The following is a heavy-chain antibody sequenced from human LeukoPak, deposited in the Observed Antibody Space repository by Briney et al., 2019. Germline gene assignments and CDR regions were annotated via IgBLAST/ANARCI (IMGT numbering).Heavy chain of an antibody. J-gene: IGHJ6*03. D-gene: IGHD3-22*01. V-gene: IGHV3-15*01. CDR3: TATYYYDSSGYYSYYYYYMDV. CDR1: GFTFSNAW. Sequence: GGSLRLSCAASGFTFSNAWMSWVRQAPGKGLEWVGRIKSKTDGGTTDYAAPVKGRFTISRDDSKNTLYLQMNSLKTEDTAVYYCTATYYYDSSGYYSYYYYYMDVWGKGTTVTVSS. CDR2: IKSKTDGGTT.